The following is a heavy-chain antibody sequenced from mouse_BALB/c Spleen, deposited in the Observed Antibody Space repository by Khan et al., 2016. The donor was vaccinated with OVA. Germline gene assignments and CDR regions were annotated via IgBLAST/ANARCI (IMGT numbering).Heavy chain of an antibody. CDR1: GYTFTDYA. CDR2: ISTYYGDV. D-gene: IGHD1-1*02. Sequence: QVQLKESGAELVRPGVSVKISCKGSGYTFTDYAMHWVKQSHAKSLEWIGVISTYYGDVDYSQKFKGKATMTVDRSSSTAYRELARLTSEDSAIYYCARGGKFAYWGQGTLVTVSA. V-gene: IGHV1S137*01. J-gene: IGHJ3*01. CDR3: ARGGKFAY.